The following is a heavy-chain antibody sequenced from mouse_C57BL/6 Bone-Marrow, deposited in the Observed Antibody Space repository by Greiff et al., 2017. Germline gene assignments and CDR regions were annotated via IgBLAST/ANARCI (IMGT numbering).Heavy chain of an antibody. Sequence: VQLQQPGTELVKPGASGYTFTSYWMHWVKQRPGQGLEWIGNINPSNGGTNYNEKFKSKATLTVEKSSSTAYMQLSSLTSEDSAVDYCARGSGSFAYWGQGTLVTVSA. D-gene: IGHD3-2*02. CDR1: GYTFTSYW. J-gene: IGHJ3*01. CDR3: ARGSGSFAY. V-gene: IGHV1-53*01. CDR2: INPSNGGT.